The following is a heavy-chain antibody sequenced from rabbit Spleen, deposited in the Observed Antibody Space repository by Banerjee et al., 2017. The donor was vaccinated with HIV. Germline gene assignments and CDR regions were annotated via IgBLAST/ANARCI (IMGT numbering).Heavy chain of an antibody. V-gene: IGHV1S40*01. J-gene: IGHJ6*01. CDR2: AYAGSSGSS. Sequence: QSLEESGGGLVKPGASLTLTCKASGFSFNSGYDMCWVRQAPEKGLEWVACAYAGSSGSSYSATWAKGRFTCSKTSSTTVTLQMTSLTVADTATYFCARDTGSSFSSYGMDLWGPGTLVTVS. CDR3: ARDTGSSFSSYGMDL. D-gene: IGHD8-1*01. CDR1: GFSFNSGYD.